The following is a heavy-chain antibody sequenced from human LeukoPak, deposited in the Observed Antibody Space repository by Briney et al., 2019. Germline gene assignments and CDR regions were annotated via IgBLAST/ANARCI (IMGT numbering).Heavy chain of an antibody. V-gene: IGHV4-34*01. J-gene: IGHJ5*02. CDR1: GGSFSGYY. CDR3: ARATYYYGSGSYRRKNWFDP. CDR2: INHSGGT. D-gene: IGHD3-10*01. Sequence: MPSETLSLTCAVYGGSFSGYYWSWIRQPPGKGLEWIGEINHSGGTNYNPSLKSRVTISVDTSKNQFSLKLSSVIAADTAVYYCARATYYYGSGSYRRKNWFDPWGQGTLVTVSS.